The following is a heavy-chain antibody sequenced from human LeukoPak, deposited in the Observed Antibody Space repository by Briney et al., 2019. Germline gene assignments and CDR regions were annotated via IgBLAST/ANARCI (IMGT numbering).Heavy chain of an antibody. D-gene: IGHD6-19*01. CDR3: ARVSVAGTCFDY. CDR2: VNGDGSTT. Sequence: QPGGSLRLSCAASGFTFNTYWMHWVRQAPGKGLVWVSRVNGDGSTTTYADSVKGRFTISRDNAKNTLYLQMNSLRAEDTAVYYCARVSVAGTCFDYWGQGTLVTVSS. V-gene: IGHV3-74*01. CDR1: GFTFNTYW. J-gene: IGHJ4*02.